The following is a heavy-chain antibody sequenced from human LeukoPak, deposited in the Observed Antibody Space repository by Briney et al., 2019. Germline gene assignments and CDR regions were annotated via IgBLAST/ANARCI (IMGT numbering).Heavy chain of an antibody. Sequence: PGGSLRLSCAASGFTFSSHWMHWVRQAPGKGLVWVSRINSDGSSTSYADSVKGRFTISRDNAKNTLYLQMNSLRAEDTAVYYCARESSGWYVNYWGQGTLVTVSS. D-gene: IGHD6-19*01. CDR1: GFTFSSHW. V-gene: IGHV3-74*01. CDR2: INSDGSST. CDR3: ARESSGWYVNY. J-gene: IGHJ4*02.